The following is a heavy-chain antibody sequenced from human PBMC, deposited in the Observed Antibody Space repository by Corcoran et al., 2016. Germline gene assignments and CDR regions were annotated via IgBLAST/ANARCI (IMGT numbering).Heavy chain of an antibody. V-gene: IGHV4-59*01. D-gene: IGHD3-3*01. CDR1: GGSISSYY. CDR2: IYYSGST. J-gene: IGHJ4*02. Sequence: QVQLQESGPGLVKPSETLSLTCTVSGGSISSYYWSWIRQPPGKGLEWIGYIYYSGSTNYNPSLKSRVTISVDKAKNQFSLKMSSVTAADTAVYYCARVKGRRGYYGIDYWGQGTLVTVSS. CDR3: ARVKGRRGYYGIDY.